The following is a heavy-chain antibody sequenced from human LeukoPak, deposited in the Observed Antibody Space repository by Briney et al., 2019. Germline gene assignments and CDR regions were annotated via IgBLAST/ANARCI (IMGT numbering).Heavy chain of an antibody. J-gene: IGHJ4*02. CDR1: GGSISSSS. CDR2: ISTISSTK. Sequence: ETLSLTCTVSGGSISSSSYYWGWIRQPPGKGLEWVSYISTISSTKYYADSVKGRFTISRDNAKNSLYLQMNSLRDEDTAVYYCARGKIGYYYGDYVGYWGQGTLVTVSS. V-gene: IGHV3-48*02. D-gene: IGHD4-17*01. CDR3: ARGKIGYYYGDYVGY.